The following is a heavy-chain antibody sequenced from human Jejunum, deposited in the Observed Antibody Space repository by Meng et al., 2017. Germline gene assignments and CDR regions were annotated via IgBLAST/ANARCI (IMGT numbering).Heavy chain of an antibody. Sequence: SETLSLTCTVSGGSINSGDDYWSWIRQHPGKDLEWIGYIYDSGSTYYNPSLKSRVSISVDTSKNQFSLRLTSVTAADTAVYYCARGFYYGSGSFYNRFRPMDVWGQGTTVTVSS. CDR3: ARGFYYGSGSFYNRFRPMDV. CDR2: IYDSGST. CDR1: GGSINSGDDY. V-gene: IGHV4-31*03. D-gene: IGHD3-10*01. J-gene: IGHJ6*02.